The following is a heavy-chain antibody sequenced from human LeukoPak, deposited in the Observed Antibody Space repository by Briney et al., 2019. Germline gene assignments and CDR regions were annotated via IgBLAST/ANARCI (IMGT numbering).Heavy chain of an antibody. D-gene: IGHD3-22*01. J-gene: IGHJ4*02. CDR1: GFTFTSYE. CDR2: ISSNGRTI. CDR3: AKGPDRSGLYSLDY. Sequence: GGSLRFSCAASGFTFTSYEMNWVRQAPGKGLEWVSYISSNGRTIYYADSLKGRFTISRDNAKNTLYLQMNSLRSEDTAVYYCAKGPDRSGLYSLDYWGQGTLVTVSS. V-gene: IGHV3-48*03.